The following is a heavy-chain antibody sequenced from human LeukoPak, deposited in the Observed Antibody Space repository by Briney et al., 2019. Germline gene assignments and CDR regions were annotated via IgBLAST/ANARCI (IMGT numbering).Heavy chain of an antibody. CDR1: GGSTSSSRDY. CDR3: ARQRVYGSGGKFDY. D-gene: IGHD3-10*01. Sequence: ETLSPTCAVSGGSTSSSRDYRGWIREPPREGLGGIGSIYYSGSTYYNPSLKSRVTISVDTSKNQFSLKLSSVTAADTAVYYCARQRVYGSGGKFDYWGQGTLVTVSS. V-gene: IGHV4-39*01. CDR2: IYYSGST. J-gene: IGHJ4*02.